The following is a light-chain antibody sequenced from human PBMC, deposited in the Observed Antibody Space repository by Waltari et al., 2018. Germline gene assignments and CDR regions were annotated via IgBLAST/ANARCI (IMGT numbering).Light chain of an antibody. Sequence: DIVLPQSPDSLALSLGERATLSCRSSQSVLSSTNSHNYLAWYQQRPGQPPKLLFYWASTRVSGVPDRFDGSGSGTDFTLTISSLQAEDLAVYYCQQYYTTPCTFGQGTRLEIK. CDR2: WAS. CDR3: QQYYTTPCT. CDR1: QSVLSSTNSHNY. J-gene: IGKJ2*02. V-gene: IGKV4-1*01.